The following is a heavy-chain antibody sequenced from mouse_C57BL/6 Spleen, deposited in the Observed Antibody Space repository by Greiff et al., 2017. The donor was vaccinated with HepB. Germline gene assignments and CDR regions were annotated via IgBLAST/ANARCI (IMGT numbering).Heavy chain of an antibody. CDR3: ARWGYGSSYGY. CDR1: GYTFTDYY. J-gene: IGHJ2*01. D-gene: IGHD1-1*01. Sequence: EVQLQQSGPELVKPGASVKISCKASGYTFTDYYMNWVKQSHGKSLEWIGDINPNNGGTSYNQKFKGKATLTVDKSSSTAYMELRSLTSEDSAVYYCARWGYGSSYGYWGKGTTLTVSS. CDR2: INPNNGGT. V-gene: IGHV1-26*01.